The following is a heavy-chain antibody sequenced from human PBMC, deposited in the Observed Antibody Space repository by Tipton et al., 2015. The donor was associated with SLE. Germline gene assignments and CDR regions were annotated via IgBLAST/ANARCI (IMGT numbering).Heavy chain of an antibody. CDR3: ARGEAAYNNEFDY. V-gene: IGHV3-48*01. CDR2: ISSSSSTI. D-gene: IGHD4-11*01. J-gene: IGHJ4*02. Sequence: SLRLSCEVSGFTFSNYWMSWVRQAPGKGLEWLSYISSSSSTISYADSVKGRFTISRDNAKNSLYLQMTSLRPEDTAMYYCARGEAAYNNEFDYWGQGTLVTVSS. CDR1: GFTFSNYW.